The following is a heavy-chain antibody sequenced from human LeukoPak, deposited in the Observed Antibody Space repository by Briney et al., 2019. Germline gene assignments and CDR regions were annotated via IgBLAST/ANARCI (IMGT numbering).Heavy chain of an antibody. V-gene: IGHV3-11*01. CDR1: GFTFSVYY. CDR3: ARGPAWDAVVAGTTLNWFDP. Sequence: PGASLRLSCAASGFTFSVYYMNWIRQAPGKGLEWVSYISSNGNTIYEADSVKGRFTISRDNAKNSLYLQMNSLRAGDTAVYYCARGPAWDAVVAGTTLNWFDPWGQGTLVTVSS. J-gene: IGHJ5*02. D-gene: IGHD2-15*01. CDR2: ISSNGNTI.